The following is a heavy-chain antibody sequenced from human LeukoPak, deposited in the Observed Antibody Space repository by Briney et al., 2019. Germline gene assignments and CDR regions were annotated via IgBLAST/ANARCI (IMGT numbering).Heavy chain of an antibody. CDR1: GFTFSSYG. CDR3: AKPYGDYAGYYYYMDV. V-gene: IGHV3-23*01. D-gene: IGHD4-17*01. J-gene: IGHJ6*03. CDR2: ISGSGGST. Sequence: GGSLRLSCAASGFTFSSYGMSWVRQAPGKGLEWVSAISGSGGSTYYADSVKGRFTISRDNSKNTLYLQMNSLRAEDTAVYYCAKPYGDYAGYYYYMDVWGKGTTVTISS.